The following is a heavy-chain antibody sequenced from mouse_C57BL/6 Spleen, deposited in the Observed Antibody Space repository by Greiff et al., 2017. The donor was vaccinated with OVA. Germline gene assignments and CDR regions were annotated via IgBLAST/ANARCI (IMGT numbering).Heavy chain of an antibody. J-gene: IGHJ4*01. V-gene: IGHV1-54*01. D-gene: IGHD1-2*01. CDR2: MNPGSGGT. CDR3: ARHYDGMDY. Sequence: VQLQQSGAELVRPGTSVKVSCKASGYAFTNYLIEWVKQRPGQGLEWIGVMNPGSGGTNYNEKFKGKATLTADKSSSTAYMQLSSLTSEDSAVYFCARHYDGMDYWGQGTSVTVSS. CDR1: GYAFTNYL.